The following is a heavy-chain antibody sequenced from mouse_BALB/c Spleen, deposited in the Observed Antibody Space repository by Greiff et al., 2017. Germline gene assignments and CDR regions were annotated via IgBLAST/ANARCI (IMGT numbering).Heavy chain of an antibody. D-gene: IGHD1-1*01. CDR3: ARSDYYGSRWYYAMDY. J-gene: IGHJ4*01. CDR1: GYSFTGYT. V-gene: IGHV1S135*01. Sequence: VQLQQSGPELVKPGASMKISCKASGYSFTGYTMNWVKQSHGKNLEWIGLINPYNGGTSYNQKFKGKATLTVDKSSSTAYMQLSRLTSEDSAVYFCARSDYYGSRWYYAMDYWGQGTSVTVSS. CDR2: INPYNGGT.